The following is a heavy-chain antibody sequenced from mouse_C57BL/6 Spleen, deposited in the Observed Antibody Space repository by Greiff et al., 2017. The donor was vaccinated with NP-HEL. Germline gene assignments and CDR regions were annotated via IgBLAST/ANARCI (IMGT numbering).Heavy chain of an antibody. CDR2: IWGGGRT. D-gene: IGHD1-3*01. Sequence: VQRVESGPGLVAPSQSLSITCTVSGFSLTSSGVAWVRRPPGKGLEWLGVIWGGGRTNYNSALMSRLSISKDNSKSQVFLKMNSLQTDDTAMYYCAKHGLTPFAYWGQGTLVTVSA. J-gene: IGHJ3*01. CDR3: AKHGLTPFAY. V-gene: IGHV2-9*01. CDR1: GFSLTSSG.